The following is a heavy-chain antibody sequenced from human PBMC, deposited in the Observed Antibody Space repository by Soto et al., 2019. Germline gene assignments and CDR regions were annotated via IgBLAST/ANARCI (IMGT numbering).Heavy chain of an antibody. J-gene: IGHJ4*02. CDR1: GDSISPNY. CDR2: IYYSGSI. V-gene: IGHV4-59*01. D-gene: IGHD3-9*01. CDR3: ARLHYDILTAYSYYFDS. Sequence: SETLSLTCTVSGDSISPNYWGWIRQPPGKGLEWIGYIYYSGSISYKSSLKSRVTISVDTSRNQFSLRLSSVTAADPAVYSCARLHYDILTAYSYYFDSWGQGHLVTVSS.